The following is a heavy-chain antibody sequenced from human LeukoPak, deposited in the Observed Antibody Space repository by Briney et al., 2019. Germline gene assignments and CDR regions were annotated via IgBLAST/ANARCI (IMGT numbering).Heavy chain of an antibody. CDR1: GFTFGDYA. D-gene: IGHD2-15*01. CDR2: IRSKAYGGTT. J-gene: IGHJ1*01. Sequence: GGSRRLSCTASGFTFGDYAMSWVRQAPGKGLEWVGFIRSKAYGGTTEYAASVKGRFTISRDDSKSIAYLQMNSLKTEDTAVYYCTGDQGYCSGGSCYSYYFQHWGQGTLVTVSS. V-gene: IGHV3-49*04. CDR3: TGDQGYCSGGSCYSYYFQH.